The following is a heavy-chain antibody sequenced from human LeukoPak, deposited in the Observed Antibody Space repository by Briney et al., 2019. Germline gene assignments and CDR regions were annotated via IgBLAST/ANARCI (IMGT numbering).Heavy chain of an antibody. V-gene: IGHV3-23*01. D-gene: IGHD3-22*01. Sequence: GGSLRLSCAASGFTFTSYSMNWVRQAPGKGLEWVSAISGSGGSTYYADPVKGRFTISRDNSKNTLYLQMSSLRAEDTAMYYCAREGNSGYYPYWGQGILVTVSS. CDR1: GFTFTSYS. CDR2: ISGSGGST. J-gene: IGHJ4*02. CDR3: AREGNSGYYPY.